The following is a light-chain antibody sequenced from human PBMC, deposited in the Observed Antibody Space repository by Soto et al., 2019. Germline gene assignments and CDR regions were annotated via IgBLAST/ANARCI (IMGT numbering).Light chain of an antibody. V-gene: IGKV1-5*03. CDR2: KAS. Sequence: DIPMNQSPSTLSASVGDRVTITCRASQSISGWLAWYQQKPGKAPKLLIYKASSLESGVPSRFSGSGSGTEFTLTISSLQPDDFATYYCQQYNSYLWTFGQGTKVDIK. J-gene: IGKJ1*01. CDR1: QSISGW. CDR3: QQYNSYLWT.